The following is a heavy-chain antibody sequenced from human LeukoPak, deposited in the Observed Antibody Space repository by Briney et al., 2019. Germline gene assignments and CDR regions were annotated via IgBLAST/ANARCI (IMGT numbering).Heavy chain of an antibody. CDR1: GFTFSSYG. Sequence: GGSLRLSCAASGFTFSSYGMHWVRQAPGKGLEWVAVIWYVGSNKYYADSVKGRFTISRDNSKNTLYLQMNSLRAEDTAVYYCARDLSSSPIRGPWGQGTMVTVSS. CDR3: ARDLSSSPIRGP. D-gene: IGHD6-6*01. CDR2: IWYVGSNK. J-gene: IGHJ3*01. V-gene: IGHV3-33*01.